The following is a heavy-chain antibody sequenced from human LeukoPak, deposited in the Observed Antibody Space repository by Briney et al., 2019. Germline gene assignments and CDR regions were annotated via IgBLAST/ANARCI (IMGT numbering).Heavy chain of an antibody. Sequence: PSETLSLTCTVSGGSISSSSYYWGWIRQPPGKGLEWIAYISDIGSINYNPSLKSRVTISLDTSKNQFSLKLSSVTAADTAVYYCARGVAARRLDYWGQGTLVTVSS. CDR1: GGSISSSSYY. CDR3: ARGVAARRLDY. V-gene: IGHV4-61*05. CDR2: ISDIGSI. J-gene: IGHJ4*02. D-gene: IGHD6-6*01.